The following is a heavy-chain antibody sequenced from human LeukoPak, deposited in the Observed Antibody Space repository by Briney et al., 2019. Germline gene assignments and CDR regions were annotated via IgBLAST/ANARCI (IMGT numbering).Heavy chain of an antibody. CDR1: GFTFSSYW. J-gene: IGHJ4*02. V-gene: IGHV3-7*01. D-gene: IGHD3-16*01. CDR2: IKQDGSEK. Sequence: PGGSLRLSCAASGFTFSSYWMSWVRQAPGKGLEWVANIKQDGSEKYYVDSVKGRFTISRDNAKNSLYLQMNSLRAEDTAVYYCARALASYYDYVWGGYCLDYWGQGTLVTVSS. CDR3: ARALASYYDYVWGGYCLDY.